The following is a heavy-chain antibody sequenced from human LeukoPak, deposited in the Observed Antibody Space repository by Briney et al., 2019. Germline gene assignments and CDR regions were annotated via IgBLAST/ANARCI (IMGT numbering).Heavy chain of an antibody. CDR1: GFTFSSYG. J-gene: IGHJ4*02. V-gene: IGHV3-48*03. Sequence: GGSLRLSCAASGFTFSSYGMNWVRQAPGKGREWVSYIGNYGNTIHYADSVKGRFTISRDNAKNSLYLQVNSLRAEDTAVYYCAREGDRGIAARDFDYWGQGTLVTVSS. D-gene: IGHD6-6*01. CDR3: AREGDRGIAARDFDY. CDR2: IGNYGNTI.